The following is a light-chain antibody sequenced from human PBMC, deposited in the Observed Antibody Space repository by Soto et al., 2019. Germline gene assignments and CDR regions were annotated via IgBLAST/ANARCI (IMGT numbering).Light chain of an antibody. Sequence: EIVLTQSPGTLSLSPGERATHSCRASQSVTSTYLAWYQQKPGQPPRLLIYGASNRATGIPDRFSGCGSGTDFTLTISRLEPEDFTVYYYQQYHSLPTTFGPGTKVDI. V-gene: IGKV3-20*01. CDR1: QSVTSTY. J-gene: IGKJ3*01. CDR2: GAS. CDR3: QQYHSLPTT.